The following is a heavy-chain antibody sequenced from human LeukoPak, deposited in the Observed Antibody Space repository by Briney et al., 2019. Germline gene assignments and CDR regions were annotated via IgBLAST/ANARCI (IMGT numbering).Heavy chain of an antibody. D-gene: IGHD1-26*01. CDR1: GFTFSSYA. Sequence: GGSLRLSCAASGFTFSSYAMSWVRQAPGKGLEWVSAISGSGGSTYYADSVKGRFTISRDNSKNTLYLQMNSLRAEDTAVYYCAKDRIVGADYLGYGLDVWGQGTTVIVSS. J-gene: IGHJ6*02. V-gene: IGHV3-23*01. CDR3: AKDRIVGADYLGYGLDV. CDR2: ISGSGGST.